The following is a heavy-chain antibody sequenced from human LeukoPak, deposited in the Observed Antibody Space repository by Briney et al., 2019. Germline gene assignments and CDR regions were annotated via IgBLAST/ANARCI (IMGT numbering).Heavy chain of an antibody. Sequence: SETLSLTCTVSGGSISSYYWSWVRQPPGKGLEWIGYIYYSGSTNSNTSLKSRVTISVDTSKNQFSLKLSPVTAADTAVYYCASLVHSSGYPFDYWGQGTLVTVSS. CDR3: ASLVHSSGYPFDY. CDR1: GGSISSYY. D-gene: IGHD3-22*01. V-gene: IGHV4-59*01. J-gene: IGHJ4*02. CDR2: IYYSGST.